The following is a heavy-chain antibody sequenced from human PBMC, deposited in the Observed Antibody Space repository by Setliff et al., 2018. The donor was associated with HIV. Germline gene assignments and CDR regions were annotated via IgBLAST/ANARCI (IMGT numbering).Heavy chain of an antibody. CDR1: GFTFSSYS. D-gene: IGHD3-22*01. V-gene: IGHV3-21*01. J-gene: IGHJ4*02. CDR2: ISSSSSYI. Sequence: PGGSLRLSCAASGFTFSSYSMNWVRQAPGKGLEWVSSISSSSSYIYYADSVKGRFTISRDNAKKSVFLHMNSLRGEDTAVYYCVKDLVYYDSSGDLDYWGQGTLVTVSS. CDR3: VKDLVYYDSSGDLDY.